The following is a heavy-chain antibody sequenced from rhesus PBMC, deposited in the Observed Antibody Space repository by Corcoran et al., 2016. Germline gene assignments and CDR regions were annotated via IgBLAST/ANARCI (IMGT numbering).Heavy chain of an antibody. V-gene: IGHV4-73*01. CDR2: IGHTGDVS. D-gene: IGHD6-37*01. CDR1: GGSITGHYY. J-gene: IGHJ4*01. CDR3: AKDRGTCDSGVCSFLES. Sequence: QVKLQQWGEGLVKPSETLSLTCAVHGGSITGHYYWSWIRQPPGKGLEWVSAIGHTGDVSYYSDSVRGRFSISRDNSKKTVSLQMNNLKPEDTAVYFCAKDRGTCDSGVCSFLESWGQGVLVTVSS.